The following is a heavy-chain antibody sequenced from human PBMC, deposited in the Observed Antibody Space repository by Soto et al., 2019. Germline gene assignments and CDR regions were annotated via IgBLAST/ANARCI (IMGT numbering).Heavy chain of an antibody. V-gene: IGHV3-23*01. CDR1: GFTFSDYA. CDR2: ISDSGITT. Sequence: EVQLLESGGGLIQPGGSLRLSCAGSGFTFSDYAMAWVRQAPGKGLEWVSGISDSGITTRYADSVEGRCTISRDNFKNIPLPPTGSLRAADTGVYYCARDAPRTGIVGQWVAWGQGTLVTVSS. J-gene: IGHJ5*02. CDR3: ARDAPRTGIVGQWVA. D-gene: IGHD2-21*01.